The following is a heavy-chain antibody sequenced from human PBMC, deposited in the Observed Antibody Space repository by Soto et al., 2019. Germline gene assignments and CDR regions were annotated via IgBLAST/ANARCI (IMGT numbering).Heavy chain of an antibody. CDR1: GGTFSSYA. J-gene: IGHJ5*02. Sequence: QVPLVQSGAEVKKPGSSVKVSCKASGGTFSSYAISWVRQAPGQGLEWMGGIIPIFGTANYAQKFQGRVTITADESTSTAYMELSSLRSEDTAVYYCAREEGYCSSTSCLHWFDPWGQGTLVTVSS. V-gene: IGHV1-69*01. CDR3: AREEGYCSSTSCLHWFDP. D-gene: IGHD2-2*01. CDR2: IIPIFGTA.